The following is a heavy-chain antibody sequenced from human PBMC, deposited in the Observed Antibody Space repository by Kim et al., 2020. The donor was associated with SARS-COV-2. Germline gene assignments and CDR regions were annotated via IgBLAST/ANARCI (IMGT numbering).Heavy chain of an antibody. CDR2: ISYDGNSK. V-gene: IGHV3-30-3*01. Sequence: GGSLRLSCAASGFTFSNYPMHWVRQAPGKGLEWVSVISYDGNSKYYADSVKGRFTISRDNSKNTLSLQMDSLRAEDTAVYYCARALGREGYNYALDYWGQGTLVTVSS. J-gene: IGHJ4*02. CDR1: GFTFSNYP. D-gene: IGHD5-12*01. CDR3: ARALGREGYNYALDY.